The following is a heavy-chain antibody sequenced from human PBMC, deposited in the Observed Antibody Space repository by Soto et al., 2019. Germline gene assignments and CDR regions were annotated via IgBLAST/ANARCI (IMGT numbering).Heavy chain of an antibody. CDR1: GGSISSSGYY. V-gene: IGHV4-31*03. D-gene: IGHD3-9*01. J-gene: IGHJ4*02. CDR3: AKSLTINADFDC. Sequence: VQLQESGPGLVKPSETLSLTCTVSGGSISSSGYYWSWIRQNPGKGLEWIGYIHYSGNTYYNPSLKSRVTISVDTSKNQFSLRLSSVTAADTAVYYCAKSLTINADFDCWGQGTLVTVSS. CDR2: IHYSGNT.